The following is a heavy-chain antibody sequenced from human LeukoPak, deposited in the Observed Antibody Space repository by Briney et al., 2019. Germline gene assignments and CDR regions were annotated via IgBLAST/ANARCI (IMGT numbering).Heavy chain of an antibody. J-gene: IGHJ4*02. CDR1: GGPISNYY. D-gene: IGHD1-14*01. Sequence: SETLSLTCTVSGGPISNYYRSWIRQPPGKGLEWIGYIYYSGSTNYNPSLKSRVTISVDTSKNQFSLRLSSVTAVDTAVYYCARSPRGGTKTYFDYWGQGTLVTVSP. V-gene: IGHV4-59*01. CDR2: IYYSGST. CDR3: ARSPRGGTKTYFDY.